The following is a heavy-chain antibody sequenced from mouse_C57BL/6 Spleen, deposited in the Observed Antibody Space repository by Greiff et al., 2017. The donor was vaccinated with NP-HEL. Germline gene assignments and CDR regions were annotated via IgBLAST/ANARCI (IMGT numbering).Heavy chain of an antibody. CDR1: GYTFTSYW. J-gene: IGHJ4*01. V-gene: IGHV1-55*01. CDR2: IYPGSGST. D-gene: IGHD1-1*01. CDR3: ARVYYGSSHYYAMDY. Sequence: QVQLKQPGAELVKPGASVKMSCKASGYTFTSYWITWVKQRPGQGLEWIGDIYPGSGSTNYNEKFKSKATLTVDTSSSTAYMQLSSLTSEDSAVYYCARVYYGSSHYYAMDYWGQGTSVTVSS.